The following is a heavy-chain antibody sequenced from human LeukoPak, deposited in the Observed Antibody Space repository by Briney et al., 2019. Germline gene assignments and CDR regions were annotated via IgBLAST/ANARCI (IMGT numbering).Heavy chain of an antibody. V-gene: IGHV4-39*01. Sequence: PSETLSLTCTVSGDSISSTTYFWDWIRQRPGKGREWYRNIYNSASSHHNPCIDSRTTITVDTTKYRLSLRLSSVTAADTAIYYCERHSRPGYGGYENAFDIWGQGTMVTVSS. D-gene: IGHD5-12*01. CDR2: IYNSASS. CDR1: GDSISSTTYF. J-gene: IGHJ3*02. CDR3: ERHSRPGYGGYENAFDI.